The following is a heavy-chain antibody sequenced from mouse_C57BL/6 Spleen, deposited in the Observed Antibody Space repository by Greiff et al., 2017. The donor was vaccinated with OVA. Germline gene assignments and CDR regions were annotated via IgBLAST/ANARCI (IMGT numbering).Heavy chain of an antibody. CDR1: GYTFTSYW. Sequence: VQLQQPGAELVKPGASVKLSCKASGYTFTSYWMHWVKQRPGQGLEWIGMIHPNSGSTNYNEKFKSKATLTVDKSSSTAYMQLSNLTSEDSAVYDCARDRDPYYAMDYWGQGTSVTVSS. D-gene: IGHD2-14*01. CDR2: IHPNSGST. CDR3: ARDRDPYYAMDY. V-gene: IGHV1-64*01. J-gene: IGHJ4*01.